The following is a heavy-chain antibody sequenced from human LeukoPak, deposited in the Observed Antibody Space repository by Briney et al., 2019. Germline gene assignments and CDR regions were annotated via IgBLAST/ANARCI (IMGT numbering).Heavy chain of an antibody. CDR1: GFTLNKAW. J-gene: IGHJ4*02. V-gene: IGHV3-15*01. CDR3: TTSPSSGWSLDPDDY. CDR2: IKIKNDGGTT. Sequence: GGSLRLSCSASGFTLNKAWMSWVRQAPGKGLEWVGRIKIKNDGGTTDYATSVKGRFIISRDDSKNMLYLQLNSLKTEDTGLYYCTTSPSSGWSLDPDDYWGQGTLVTVSS. D-gene: IGHD6-19*01.